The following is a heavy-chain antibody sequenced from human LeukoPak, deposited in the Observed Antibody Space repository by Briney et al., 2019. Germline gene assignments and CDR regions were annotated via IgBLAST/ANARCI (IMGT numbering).Heavy chain of an antibody. CDR3: ARGSPYYDFWSGYHRDAFDI. CDR1: GGSISSSSYY. CDR2: IYYSGST. Sequence: SETLSLTCTVSGGSISSSSYYWGWIRPPPGKGLEWIGSIYYSGSTYYNPSLKSRVTISVDTSKNQFSLKLSSVTAADTAVYYCARGSPYYDFWSGYHRDAFDIWGQGTMVTVSS. V-gene: IGHV4-39*01. J-gene: IGHJ3*02. D-gene: IGHD3-3*01.